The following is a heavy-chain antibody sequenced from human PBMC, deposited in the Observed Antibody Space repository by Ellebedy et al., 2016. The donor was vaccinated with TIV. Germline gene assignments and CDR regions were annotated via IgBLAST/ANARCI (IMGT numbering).Heavy chain of an antibody. J-gene: IGHJ2*01. CDR2: VSYSGST. CDR3: ARRDRGDYNWYYDL. Sequence: MPSETLSLTCTVSGGSFSNSTYYWGWIRQPPGKGLEWIGSVSYSGSTKYHPSLKSRVTMLADPSKNQVSLRLTSVTAADTAIYYCARRDRGDYNWYYDLWGRGTLVTVSS. D-gene: IGHD4-11*01. V-gene: IGHV4-39*07. CDR1: GGSFSNSTYY.